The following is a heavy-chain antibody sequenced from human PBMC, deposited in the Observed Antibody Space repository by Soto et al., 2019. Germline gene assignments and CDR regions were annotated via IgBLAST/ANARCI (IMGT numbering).Heavy chain of an antibody. Sequence: AGESLKISCRDSGYSFTANWVAWVRQMPGKGLEWMGVIYSGDSDTRYSPSFQGQVTLSVDKSINTVYLQWSSLQASDTAMYYCARHNHGFDYWGQGTLVTVSS. V-gene: IGHV5-51*01. CDR3: ARHNHGFDY. CDR2: IYSGDSDT. CDR1: GYSFTANW. J-gene: IGHJ4*02.